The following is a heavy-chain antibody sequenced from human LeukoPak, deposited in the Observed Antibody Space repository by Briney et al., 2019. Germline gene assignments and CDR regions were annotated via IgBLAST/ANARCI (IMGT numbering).Heavy chain of an antibody. J-gene: IGHJ4*02. V-gene: IGHV3-23*01. D-gene: IGHD4/OR15-4a*01. CDR2: ISGSGGST. CDR1: GFTFSSYA. CDR3: AKDSGTAMVLYYFDY. Sequence: PGGSLRLSCAASGFTFSSYAMSWVRQAPGKGLEWVSAISGSGGSTYYADSVKGRFTISRDNSKNTLYLQTNSLRAEDTAVYYCAKDSGTAMVLYYFDYWGQGTLVTVSS.